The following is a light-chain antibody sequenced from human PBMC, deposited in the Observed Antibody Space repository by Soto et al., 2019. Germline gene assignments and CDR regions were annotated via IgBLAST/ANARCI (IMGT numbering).Light chain of an antibody. J-gene: IGLJ2*01. CDR2: DVS. Sequence: QSALTQPASVSGSPGQSITISCTGTSSDVGGYNYVSWYQQHPGKAPKLMIYDVSNRPSGVSNRFSGSKSGNTASLTISGLQAEDEADYYCSSYTSSSTVVFGGGMKLTVL. CDR1: SSDVGGYNY. V-gene: IGLV2-14*01. CDR3: SSYTSSSTVV.